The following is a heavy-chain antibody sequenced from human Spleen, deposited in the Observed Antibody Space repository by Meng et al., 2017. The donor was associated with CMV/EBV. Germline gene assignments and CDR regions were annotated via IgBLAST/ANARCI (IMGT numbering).Heavy chain of an antibody. Sequence: SSSYDWGWIRQPPVKGLEWIGRIYYSGRTYYNPSLKSRVTISVDTSKNQFSLKLSSVTAADTAVYYCASQELGYCSSTSCLKSQFDPWGQGTLVTVSS. J-gene: IGHJ5*02. CDR3: ASQELGYCSSTSCLKSQFDP. CDR2: IYYSGRT. CDR1: SSSYD. V-gene: IGHV4-39*01. D-gene: IGHD2-2*01.